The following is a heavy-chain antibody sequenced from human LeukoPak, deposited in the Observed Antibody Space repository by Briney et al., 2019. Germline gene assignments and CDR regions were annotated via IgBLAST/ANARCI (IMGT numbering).Heavy chain of an antibody. CDR2: ISSSGSTI. J-gene: IGHJ4*02. Sequence: GGSLRLSCAASGFTFSSYEMNWVRQAPGKGLEWVSYISSSGSTIYYADSVKGRFTISRDNSKNTLYLQMNSLRAEDTAVYYCARGLRYFDWLLSYFDYWGQGTLVTVSS. V-gene: IGHV3-48*03. CDR1: GFTFSSYE. D-gene: IGHD3-9*01. CDR3: ARGLRYFDWLLSYFDY.